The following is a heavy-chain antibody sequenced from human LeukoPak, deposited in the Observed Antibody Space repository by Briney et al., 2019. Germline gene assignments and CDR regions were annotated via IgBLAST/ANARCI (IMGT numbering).Heavy chain of an antibody. J-gene: IGHJ6*02. CDR3: ARGYSSSWYYYGMDV. V-gene: IGHV4-34*01. CDR2: INHSGST. CDR1: GGSFSGYY. Sequence: SETLSLTCAVYGGSFSGYYWSWIRQPPGKGLEWIGEINHSGSTNYNPSLKSRVTISVDTSKNQFSLKLSTVTAADTAVYYCARGYSSSWYYYGMDVWGQGTTVTVSS. D-gene: IGHD6-13*01.